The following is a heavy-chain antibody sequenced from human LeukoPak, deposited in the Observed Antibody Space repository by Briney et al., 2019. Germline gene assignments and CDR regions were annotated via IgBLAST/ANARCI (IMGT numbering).Heavy chain of an antibody. V-gene: IGHV4-30-4*01. J-gene: IGHJ3*02. Sequence: PSQTLSLTCTVSGGYISSGDYYWSWIRQPPGKGLEWIGYIYYSGSTYYNPPLKSRVTISVDTSKNQFSLKLSSVTAADTAVYYCARDGGSGYDSGPFPNAFDIWGQGTMVTVSS. CDR1: GGYISSGDYY. D-gene: IGHD5-12*01. CDR3: ARDGGSGYDSGPFPNAFDI. CDR2: IYYSGST.